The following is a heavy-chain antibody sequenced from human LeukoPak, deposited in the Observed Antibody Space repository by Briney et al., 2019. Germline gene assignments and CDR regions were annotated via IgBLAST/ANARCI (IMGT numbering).Heavy chain of an antibody. CDR1: GGSITSGRYY. Sequence: PSHTLSLTCTLSGGSITSGRYYWTWIRQHPQRGLEWIGYVSYSGSTNYNSSLKSRLTISADTSKNQFYLRLTSVTAADTAVYYCARDPRGDITGTTFDRWGQGTLVTVSS. CDR3: ARDPRGDITGTTFDR. J-gene: IGHJ5*02. D-gene: IGHD1-20*01. V-gene: IGHV4-31*03. CDR2: VSYSGST.